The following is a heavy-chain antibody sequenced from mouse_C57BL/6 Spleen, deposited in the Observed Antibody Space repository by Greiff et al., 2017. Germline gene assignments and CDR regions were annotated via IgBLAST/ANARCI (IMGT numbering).Heavy chain of an antibody. J-gene: IGHJ4*01. V-gene: IGHV1-53*01. Sequence: VQLQQPGTELVKPGASGYTFTSYWMHWVKQRPGQGLEWIGNINPSNGGTNYNEKFKSKATLTVDKSSSTAYMQLSSLTSEDSAVYYCARVSDYDGYAMDSWGPGTSVTGFS. D-gene: IGHD2-4*01. CDR2: INPSNGGT. CDR1: GYTFTSYW. CDR3: ARVSDYDGYAMDS.